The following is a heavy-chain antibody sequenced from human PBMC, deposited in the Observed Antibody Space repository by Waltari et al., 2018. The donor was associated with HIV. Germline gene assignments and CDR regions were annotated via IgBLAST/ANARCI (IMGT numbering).Heavy chain of an antibody. D-gene: IGHD4-17*01. CDR3: ARSPMTTVVTGPGGYFDL. CDR2: ITPIFGTA. CDR1: GGTFSSYA. Sequence: QVQLVQSGAEVKKPGSSVKVSCKASGGTFSSYAITWVRQAPGQGLEWMGGITPIFGTANYAQMFQGRLTITADESTSTAYMELSSLRSEDTAVYYCARSPMTTVVTGPGGYFDLWGRGTLVTVSS. V-gene: IGHV1-69*01. J-gene: IGHJ2*01.